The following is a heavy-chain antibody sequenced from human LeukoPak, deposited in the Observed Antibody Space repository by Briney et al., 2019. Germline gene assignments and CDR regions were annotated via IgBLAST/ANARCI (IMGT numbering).Heavy chain of an antibody. D-gene: IGHD6-13*01. V-gene: IGHV4-4*07. CDR3: ARGGSSWQSFDY. Sequence: PSETLSLTCTVSGGSISNYYWSWIRQPAGKGLEWIGRTYTSGSTNYNPSLKSRVTMSVDTSKNQFSLKLSSVTAADTAVYYCARGGSSWQSFDYWGQGTLVTVSS. J-gene: IGHJ4*02. CDR2: TYTSGST. CDR1: GGSISNYY.